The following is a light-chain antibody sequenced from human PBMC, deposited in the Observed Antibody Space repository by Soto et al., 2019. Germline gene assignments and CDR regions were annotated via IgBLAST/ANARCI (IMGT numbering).Light chain of an antibody. Sequence: DIQMTQSPSSVSASVGDRVTFSCRASQDISRWLAWYQQKPGKAPKLLIYAASSLHSGVPSRFSGSGSGTDFTLTITSLQPEDFATYYCQQAHSFPLTFGGGTRVEVK. CDR1: QDISRW. CDR3: QQAHSFPLT. V-gene: IGKV1-12*01. J-gene: IGKJ4*01. CDR2: AAS.